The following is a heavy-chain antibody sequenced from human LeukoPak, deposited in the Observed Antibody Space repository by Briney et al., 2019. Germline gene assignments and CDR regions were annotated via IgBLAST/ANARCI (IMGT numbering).Heavy chain of an antibody. J-gene: IGHJ4*02. CDR1: GFTLSSYW. D-gene: IGHD2-2*03. Sequence: PGGSLRLSCAASGFTLSSYWMSWVRQDPGKGLEWVAKIKRDGSEKQYVGSVKGRFTISRDNAKNSLYLEMNSLRAEDTAVYYCARDRDGSTLGLFDFWGQGTLVTVSS. CDR3: ARDRDGSTLGLFDF. CDR2: IKRDGSEK. V-gene: IGHV3-7*01.